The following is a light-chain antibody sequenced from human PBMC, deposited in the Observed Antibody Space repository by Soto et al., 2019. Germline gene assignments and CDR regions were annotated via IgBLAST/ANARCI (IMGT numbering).Light chain of an antibody. Sequence: QSVLTQPASVSGAPGQSITISCTGTSRDVGGYNYVSWYQQHPGKAPKLMIYEVSKRPSGVSNRFSGSKSGNTASLTISGLQAEDEADYYCNSYTRSSTLVFGTGTKLTVL. J-gene: IGLJ1*01. CDR3: NSYTRSSTLV. V-gene: IGLV2-14*01. CDR2: EVS. CDR1: SRDVGGYNY.